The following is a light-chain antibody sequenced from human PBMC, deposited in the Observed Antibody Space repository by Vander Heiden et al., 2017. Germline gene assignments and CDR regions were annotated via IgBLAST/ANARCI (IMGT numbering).Light chain of an antibody. V-gene: IGKV4-1*01. Sequence: DIVMTQSPDPLAVSLGERATINCKSSQSVLYSSNNKNYLAWYQQKPGQPPRLLIYWASTRESGVPDRFSGSGSGTDFTLTISSLQAEDVAVYYCQQFHTTPRTFGQGTKVEIK. CDR1: QSVLYSSNNKNY. J-gene: IGKJ1*01. CDR2: WAS. CDR3: QQFHTTPRT.